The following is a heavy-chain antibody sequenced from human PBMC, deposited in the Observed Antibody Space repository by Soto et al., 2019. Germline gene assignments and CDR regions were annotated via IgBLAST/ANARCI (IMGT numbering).Heavy chain of an antibody. CDR3: ARGPVTQTSFIDH. D-gene: IGHD4-4*01. CDR1: GFTFSSYP. Sequence: LRLSCEASGFTFSSYPMHWVRQAPGKGLEWVTVISYDGGNQYYADSVKGRFTISRDNSKDTLYLQMHSLRSDDTAVYFCARGPVTQTSFIDHWGQGTLVTVSS. J-gene: IGHJ4*02. V-gene: IGHV3-30-3*01. CDR2: ISYDGGNQ.